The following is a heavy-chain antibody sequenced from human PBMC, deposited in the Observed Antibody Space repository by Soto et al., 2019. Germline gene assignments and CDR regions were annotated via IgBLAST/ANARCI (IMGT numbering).Heavy chain of an antibody. CDR3: ARASITTVRGVILDHDAFDI. J-gene: IGHJ3*02. D-gene: IGHD3-10*01. CDR2: INHSGST. CDR1: GGSFSGYY. V-gene: IGHV4-34*01. Sequence: LSLTCAVYGGSFSGYYWSWIRQPPGKGLEWIGEINHSGSTNYNPSLKSRVTISVDTSKNQFSLKLSSVTAADTAVYYCARASITTVRGVILDHDAFDIWGQGTMVTVSS.